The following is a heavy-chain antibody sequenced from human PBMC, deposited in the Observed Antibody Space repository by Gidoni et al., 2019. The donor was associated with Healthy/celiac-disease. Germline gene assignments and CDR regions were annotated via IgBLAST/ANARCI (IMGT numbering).Heavy chain of an antibody. CDR1: GFTFSSYW. CDR3: ARTPRFGGAAGTFQSSWFEP. J-gene: IGHJ5*02. CDR2: KKEDGREK. Sequence: EVQLVESGGGLVQPGGSLRLSCAASGFTFSSYWMSWVRQAPGKGLEWVANKKEDGREKYYGDLVKGRFNISRDKGKKPTYLQKKRPRAEETAWYYWARTPRFGGAAGTFQSSWFEPWGQGTLVTVSS. V-gene: IGHV3-7*01. D-gene: IGHD6-13*01.